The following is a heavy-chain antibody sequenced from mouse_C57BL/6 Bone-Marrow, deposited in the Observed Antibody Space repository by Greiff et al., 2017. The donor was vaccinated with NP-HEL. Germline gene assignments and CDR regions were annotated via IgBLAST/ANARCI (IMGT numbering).Heavy chain of an antibody. J-gene: IGHJ2*01. CDR1: GYTFTSYW. CDR2: IDPSDSYT. V-gene: IGHV1-50*01. D-gene: IGHD3-2*02. CDR3: AREAQAPYYFDY. Sequence: QVQLQQPGAELVKPGASVKLSCKASGYTFTSYWMQWVKQRPGQGLEWIGEIDPSDSYTNYNQKFKGKATLTVDPSSSTAYMQLSSLTSEDSAVYYCAREAQAPYYFDYWGQGTTLTVSS.